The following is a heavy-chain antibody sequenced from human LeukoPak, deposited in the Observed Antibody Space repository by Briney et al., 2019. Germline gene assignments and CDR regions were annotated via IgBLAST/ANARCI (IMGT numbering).Heavy chain of an antibody. V-gene: IGHV4-34*01. CDR3: ARGSDTAAGLY. CDR1: GVSFSGYY. CDR2: INHSGST. Sequence: SETLSLTCAVYGVSFSGYYWSWIRQPPGKGLEWIGEINHSGSTNYNPSLKSRVSISVDSSKNQFSLKLSSVTAADTAVYYCARGSDTAAGLYWGQGTLVTVSS. J-gene: IGHJ4*02. D-gene: IGHD6-13*01.